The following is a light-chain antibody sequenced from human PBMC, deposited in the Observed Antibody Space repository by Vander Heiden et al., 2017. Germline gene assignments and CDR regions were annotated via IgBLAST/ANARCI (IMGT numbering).Light chain of an antibody. CDR2: RDD. CDR1: RSDIGSKS. J-gene: IGLJ3*02. CDR3: ATGDDSRNDWV. Sequence: QSVLTQPPSASGTPGPRITLSCSGRRSDIGSKSVDWYQQVPGTAPKLLIYRDDQRPSGGPGRFSGAKSGYSASLATSGLQAEDEAEYYCATGDDSRNDWVFGGGTKLTVL. V-gene: IGLV1-44*01.